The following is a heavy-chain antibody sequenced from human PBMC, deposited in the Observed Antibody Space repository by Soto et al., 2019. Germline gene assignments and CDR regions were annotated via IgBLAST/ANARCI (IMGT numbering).Heavy chain of an antibody. J-gene: IGHJ4*02. D-gene: IGHD5-18*01. CDR3: ARNFAPQGQYNFDY. V-gene: IGHV3-33*01. CDR1: GFTITYYG. CDR2: LSSDGISE. Sequence: SLRLSCAASGFTITYYGMHWVRQAPGKGLEWVAALSSDGISEYYADSVKGRFSVSRDNIKNSMFLQISSLKGEDTAVYFCARNFAPQGQYNFDYWGQGTLVTVSS.